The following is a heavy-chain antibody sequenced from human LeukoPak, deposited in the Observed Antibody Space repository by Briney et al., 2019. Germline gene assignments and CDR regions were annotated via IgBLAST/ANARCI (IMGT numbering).Heavy chain of an antibody. CDR3: ARDRAAAGTPGAFDI. V-gene: IGHV4-34*01. CDR1: GGSFSGYH. CDR2: INHGGGT. Sequence: SETLSLTCVVYGGSFSGYHWNWIRQPPGKGLEWIGEINHGGGTNYNPSLKSRVTVSEDTSKSQFSLKLSSVTAADTAVYYCARDRAAAGTPGAFDIWGQGTMVTVSS. J-gene: IGHJ3*02. D-gene: IGHD6-13*01.